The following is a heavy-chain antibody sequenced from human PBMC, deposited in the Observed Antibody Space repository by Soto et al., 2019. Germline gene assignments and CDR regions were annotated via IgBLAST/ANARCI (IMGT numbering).Heavy chain of an antibody. V-gene: IGHV5-10-1*01. CDR2: IDPSDSYT. Sequence: PGESLKMSCKVSGYSFTSYWISWVRQMPGKGLEWMGRIDPSDSYTNYSPSFQGHVTISADKSISTAYLQWSSLKASDTAMYYCARRTIAASLSDYYYYGMDVWGQGTTVTVSS. CDR1: GYSFTSYW. J-gene: IGHJ6*02. D-gene: IGHD6-6*01. CDR3: ARRTIAASLSDYYYYGMDV.